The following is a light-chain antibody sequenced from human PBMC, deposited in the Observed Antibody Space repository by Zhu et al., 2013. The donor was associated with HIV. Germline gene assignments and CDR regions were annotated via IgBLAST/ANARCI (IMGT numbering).Light chain of an antibody. Sequence: ESVLTQSPATLSLSPGERATLSCRASQSVSRYLAWYQRKPGQPPRLLIYDASNRATGIPARFSGSGSGTDFTLTISSLEPEDFAIYFCQKRSNWPPITFGQGTRIEVK. CDR3: QKRSNWPPIT. J-gene: IGKJ5*01. CDR1: QSVSRY. V-gene: IGKV3-11*01. CDR2: DAS.